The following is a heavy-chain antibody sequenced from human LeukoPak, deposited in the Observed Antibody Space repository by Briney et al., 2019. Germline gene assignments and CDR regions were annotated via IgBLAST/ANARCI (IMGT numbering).Heavy chain of an antibody. CDR2: IDPSDSYT. CDR1: GHSFTSYW. J-gene: IGHJ5*02. V-gene: IGHV5-10-1*01. Sequence: GESLKISCKGSGHSFTSYWISWVRQMPGKGLEWMGRIDPSDSYTNYSPSFQGHVTISADKSISTAYLQWSSLKASDTAMYYCARHADYYDSSGYRNWFDPWGQGTLVTVSS. CDR3: ARHADYYDSSGYRNWFDP. D-gene: IGHD3-22*01.